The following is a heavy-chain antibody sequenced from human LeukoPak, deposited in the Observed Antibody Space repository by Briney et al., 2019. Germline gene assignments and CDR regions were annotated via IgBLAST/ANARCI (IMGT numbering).Heavy chain of an antibody. CDR2: ISYDGSNK. CDR3: ASNSWLYYFDY. Sequence: GGSLRLSCAASGFTFSSYAMHWVRQAPGKGLEWVAVISYDGSNKYYADSVEGRFTISRDNSKNTLYLQMNSLRAEDTAVYYCASNSWLYYFDYWGQGTLVTVSS. D-gene: IGHD6-13*01. V-gene: IGHV3-30*04. J-gene: IGHJ4*02. CDR1: GFTFSSYA.